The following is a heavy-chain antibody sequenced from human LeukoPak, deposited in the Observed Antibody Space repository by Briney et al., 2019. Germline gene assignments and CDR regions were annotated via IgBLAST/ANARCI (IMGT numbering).Heavy chain of an antibody. Sequence: PSETLSLTCTVSGGSISSGGYYWSWVRQHPEKGLEWIGYIYYSGTAYYNPSLKSRVTMSVDTSKNQFSLKLDSVTAADTAVYYCARSSNDHGVKFDYWGQGTLATVSS. J-gene: IGHJ4*02. CDR3: ARSSNDHGVKFDY. V-gene: IGHV4-31*03. CDR2: IYYSGTA. CDR1: GGSISSGGYY. D-gene: IGHD4-17*01.